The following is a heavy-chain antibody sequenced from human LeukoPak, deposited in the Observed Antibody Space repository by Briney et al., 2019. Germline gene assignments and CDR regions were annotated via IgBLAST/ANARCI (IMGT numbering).Heavy chain of an antibody. CDR2: IKQDGSEK. CDR3: ARDKVYSYGHSYYYYGMDV. CDR1: GFTFSSYW. Sequence: GGSLRLSCAASGFTFSSYWMSWVRQAPGKGLEWVANIKQDGSEKYYVDSVKGRFTISRDNAKNSLYLQMNSLRAEDTAVYYCARDKVYSYGHSYYYYGMDVWGQGTTVTVSS. J-gene: IGHJ6*02. V-gene: IGHV3-7*01. D-gene: IGHD5-18*01.